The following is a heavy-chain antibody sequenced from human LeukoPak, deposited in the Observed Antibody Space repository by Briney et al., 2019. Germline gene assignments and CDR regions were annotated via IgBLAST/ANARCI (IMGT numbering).Heavy chain of an antibody. Sequence: PGGSLRLSCAAAGFTFSSHNMNWVRQAPMKGLEWVSSIGTDGSYIYYPDSVQVRFTSSRDNAKTSLYLQMHRLTAEDTAVYYCARKMKTGDRVGTFDIWGQGTMVTVSS. V-gene: IGHV3-21*01. J-gene: IGHJ3*02. CDR2: IGTDGSYI. CDR3: ARKMKTGDRVGTFDI. CDR1: GFTFSSHN. D-gene: IGHD1-1*01.